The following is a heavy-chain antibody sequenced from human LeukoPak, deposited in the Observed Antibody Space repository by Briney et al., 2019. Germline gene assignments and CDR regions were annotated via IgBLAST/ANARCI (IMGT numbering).Heavy chain of an antibody. D-gene: IGHD6-6*01. CDR1: GGSVSNYY. CDR3: AGHFAYSSSSYFDY. CDR2: VYYTGST. J-gene: IGHJ4*02. V-gene: IGHV4-59*08. Sequence: SETLSLTCSASGGSVSNYYWSWIRQPPGKGLEWIGYVYYTGSTNYNPSLKSRVTMFEDKSKNQFSLRLYSVTVADTAVYYCAGHFAYSSSSYFDYWGQGSLVTVSS.